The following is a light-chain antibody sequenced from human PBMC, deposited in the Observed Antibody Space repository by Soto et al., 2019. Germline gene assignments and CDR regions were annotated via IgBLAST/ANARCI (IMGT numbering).Light chain of an antibody. CDR1: SSNIGNNY. CDR3: GTWDSSLSAAV. Sequence: QSVLTQPPSVSAAPGQKVTSSCSGSSSNIGNNYVSWYQQLPGTAPKLLIYENNKRPSGIPDRFSGSKSGTSATLGITGLQTGDEADYYCGTWDSSLSAAVFGTGPKLTVL. J-gene: IGLJ1*01. V-gene: IGLV1-51*02. CDR2: ENN.